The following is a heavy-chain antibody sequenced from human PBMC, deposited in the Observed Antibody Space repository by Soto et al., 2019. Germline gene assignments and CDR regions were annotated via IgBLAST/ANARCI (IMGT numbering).Heavy chain of an antibody. Sequence: QEQLVESGGGVVQPGRSLRLSCAASGFAFSNQGMHWVRRAPGKGLEWVALISHDGQNIYYADSVKGRFAVSRDNSKNTLFRQLSSRRLNATAGYDGAKVESVQPAAFYSWGLGTLVTVSS. CDR1: GFAFSNQG. J-gene: IGHJ5*02. CDR2: ISHDGQNI. V-gene: IGHV3-30*18. D-gene: IGHD3-3*01. CDR3: AKVESVQPAAFYS.